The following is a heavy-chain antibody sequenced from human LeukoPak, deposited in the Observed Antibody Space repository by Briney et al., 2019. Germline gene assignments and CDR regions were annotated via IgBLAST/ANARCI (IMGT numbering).Heavy chain of an antibody. J-gene: IGHJ4*02. Sequence: ASVKVSCKVSGDNLSELTVHWVRQAPGKGVEWIGGFDPEEGERLYAQKFEGGVTMTEDTSTDTAYMQLTSLRSEDTAVYYCATFCVYDLLECFDYWGQGTLVTVSS. D-gene: IGHD5/OR15-5a*01. V-gene: IGHV1-24*01. CDR2: FDPEEGER. CDR3: ATFCVYDLLECFDY. CDR1: GDNLSELT.